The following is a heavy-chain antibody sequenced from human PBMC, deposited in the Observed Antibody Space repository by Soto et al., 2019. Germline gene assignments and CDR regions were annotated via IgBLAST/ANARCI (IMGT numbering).Heavy chain of an antibody. CDR1: GYTFTSYA. J-gene: IGHJ3*01. V-gene: IGHV1-3*01. CDR3: ARADWRATYCSTACDV. D-gene: IGHD2-2*02. CDR2: ITGGSGRT. Sequence: ASVKVSCKTSGYTFTSYAIHWVRQAPGQRPEWMGWITGGSGRTRYSQKFEGRVTFTRDTSASTAYMELSSLTSEHTAVYYCARADWRATYCSTACDVWGQGTMVTVSS.